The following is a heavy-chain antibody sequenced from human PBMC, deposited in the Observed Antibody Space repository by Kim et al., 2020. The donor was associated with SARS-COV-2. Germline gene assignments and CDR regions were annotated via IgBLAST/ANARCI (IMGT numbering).Heavy chain of an antibody. D-gene: IGHD5-12*01. CDR3: ARERDGYNWDYYYYYGMDV. V-gene: IGHV3-30*07. Sequence: GRCTISRDNSKNTLYLQMNSLRAEDTAVYYCARERDGYNWDYYYYYGMDVWGQGTTVTVSS. J-gene: IGHJ6*02.